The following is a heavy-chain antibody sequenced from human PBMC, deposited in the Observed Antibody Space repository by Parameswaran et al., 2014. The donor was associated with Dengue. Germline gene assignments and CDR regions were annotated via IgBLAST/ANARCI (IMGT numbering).Heavy chain of an antibody. CDR2: INSDGSST. Sequence: WIRQPQEGLVWVSRINSDGSSTSYADSVKGRFTISRDNAKNTLYLQMNSLRAEDTAVYYCARGYSSGPDYWGQGTLVTVSS. V-gene: IGHV3-74*01. CDR3: ARGYSSGPDY. J-gene: IGHJ4*02. D-gene: IGHD6-19*01.